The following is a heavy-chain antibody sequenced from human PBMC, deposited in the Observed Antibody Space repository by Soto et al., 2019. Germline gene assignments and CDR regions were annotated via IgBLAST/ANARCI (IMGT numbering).Heavy chain of an antibody. Sequence: SETLSLTCSVSGGSISGSYLSRIRQSPGKGLEWLCYVYYTGSTNYSPSLRSRVSISVDTSKNEFSLRPSSVTDADTAVYFCARSVAVPGAHIDYWGQGTQVTVSS. V-gene: IGHV4-59*01. D-gene: IGHD6-19*01. CDR3: ARSVAVPGAHIDY. J-gene: IGHJ4*02. CDR1: GGSISGSY. CDR2: VYYTGST.